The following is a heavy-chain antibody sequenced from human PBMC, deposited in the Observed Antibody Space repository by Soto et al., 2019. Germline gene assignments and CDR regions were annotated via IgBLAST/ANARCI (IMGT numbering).Heavy chain of an antibody. D-gene: IGHD6-13*01. CDR2: ISGSGGST. CDR1: GFTFSSYA. V-gene: IGHV3-23*01. Sequence: EMQLLESGGGLVQPGGSLRLSCIASGFTFSSYAMSWVRQAPGKGLEWVSAISGSGGSTYYADSVKGRFTISRDNSKNTLYLQTNSLRAEDTAVYYCAKRRPYRSSWYEVYWGQGTLVTVSS. J-gene: IGHJ4*02. CDR3: AKRRPYRSSWYEVY.